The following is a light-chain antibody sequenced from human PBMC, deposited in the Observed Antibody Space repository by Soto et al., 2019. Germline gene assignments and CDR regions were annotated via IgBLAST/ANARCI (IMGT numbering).Light chain of an antibody. Sequence: EIVMTQSPATLSVSPGERATLSCRASQSVSSSYLAWYQQKPGQAPRLLIYGASPRASGIPARFSGSGSGTEFALTISSLQSEDFAVYYCQQYNNWPITFGQGTRLEIK. CDR2: GAS. CDR3: QQYNNWPIT. CDR1: QSVSSSY. V-gene: IGKV3-15*01. J-gene: IGKJ5*01.